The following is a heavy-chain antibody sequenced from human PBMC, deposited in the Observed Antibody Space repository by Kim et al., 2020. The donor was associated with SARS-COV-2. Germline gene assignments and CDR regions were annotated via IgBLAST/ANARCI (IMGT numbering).Heavy chain of an antibody. CDR3: ARAGHCSAGICYSGGGFEY. J-gene: IGHJ2*01. CDR2: ITAYNGNT. CDR1: GYTFRDYG. Sequence: ASVKVSCKASGYTFRDYGIAWVRQAPGQGLEWMGWITAYNGNTKHGQKFEDRVTMTTDASTNTAYMELRSLRFDDTAVYFCARAGHCSAGICYSGGGFEYWGRGTQVTVSS. V-gene: IGHV1-18*04. D-gene: IGHD2-15*01.